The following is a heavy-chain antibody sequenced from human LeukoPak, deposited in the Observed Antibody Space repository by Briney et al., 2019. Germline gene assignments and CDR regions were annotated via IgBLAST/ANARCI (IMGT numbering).Heavy chain of an antibody. CDR3: ARDVRPDY. J-gene: IGHJ4*02. V-gene: IGHV3-7*04. D-gene: IGHD6-6*01. CDR1: GFTFSSYA. CDR2: IKQDGTEK. Sequence: GGSLRLSCSASGFTFSSYAMHWVRQAPGEGLEWVANIKQDGTEKYYMDSVKGRFSISRDNAKNSLYLQMNALRAEDTAVYYCARDVRPDYWGQGTLVTVST.